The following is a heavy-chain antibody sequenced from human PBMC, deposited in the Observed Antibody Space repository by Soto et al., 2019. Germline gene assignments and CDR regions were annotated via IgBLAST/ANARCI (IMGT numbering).Heavy chain of an antibody. V-gene: IGHV5-51*01. CDR2: IYPGDSET. Sequence: PGESLKISCKGSGYSFTVHWIAWVRQMPGKGLEWMGIIYPGDSETRYSPSFQGQVTISVDKSISTAYLQWSSLKASDTAMYYCARGLSSGYYNWFYPWGQGTQVTVSS. J-gene: IGHJ5*02. D-gene: IGHD3-22*01. CDR1: GYSFTVHW. CDR3: ARGLSSGYYNWFYP.